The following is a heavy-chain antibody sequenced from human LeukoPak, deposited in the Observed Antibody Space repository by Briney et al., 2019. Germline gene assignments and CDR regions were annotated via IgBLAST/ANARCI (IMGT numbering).Heavy chain of an antibody. CDR2: IHPSDSRT. J-gene: IGHJ4*02. D-gene: IGHD3-22*01. CDR3: VRASSTLIVVVHYHLDN. Sequence: GESLKISCKVSGYRFTDYWIGWVRQMPGKGLEYMGIIHPSDSRTRYSPSFQGQVTISADKSINTAYLQWSSLQASDSAMYYCVRASSTLIVVVHYHLDNWGQGTLVTVSS. CDR1: GYRFTDYW. V-gene: IGHV5-51*01.